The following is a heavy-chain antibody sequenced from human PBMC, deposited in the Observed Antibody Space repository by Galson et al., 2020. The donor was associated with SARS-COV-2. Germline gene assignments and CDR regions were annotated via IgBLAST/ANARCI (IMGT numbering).Heavy chain of an antibody. D-gene: IGHD3-22*01. V-gene: IGHV3-23*01. CDR2: ISGSGGST. J-gene: IGHJ6*02. Sequence: GGSLRLSCAASGFTFSSYAMSWVRQAPGKGLEWVSAISGSGGSTYYADSVKGRFTISRDNSKNTLYLQMNSLRAEDTAVYYCAKGPQVKDKWLSPNHLHGMDVWGQGTTVTVSS. CDR3: AKGPQVKDKWLSPNHLHGMDV. CDR1: GFTFSSYA.